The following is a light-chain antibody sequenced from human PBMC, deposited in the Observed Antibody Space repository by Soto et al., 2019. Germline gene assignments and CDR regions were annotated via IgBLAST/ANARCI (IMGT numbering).Light chain of an antibody. CDR1: QAVTN. V-gene: IGKV3-11*01. J-gene: IGKJ4*01. Sequence: EIVLTQYPATMYLSPGDRAALSCRASQAVTNLAWYQHKPGQAPRLLIYHASTRATGIPARFSGSGSGTDFTLSISSLEPEDFALYYCQQYSSWLRSFGGGTRVEIK. CDR3: QQYSSWLRS. CDR2: HAS.